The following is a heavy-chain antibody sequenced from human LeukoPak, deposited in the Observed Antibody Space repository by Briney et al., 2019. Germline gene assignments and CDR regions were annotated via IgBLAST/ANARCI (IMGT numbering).Heavy chain of an antibody. CDR2: IYYSGST. J-gene: IGHJ4*02. D-gene: IGHD2-2*01. CDR3: ARGYCSSTSCHRAFDY. Sequence: PSETLSLTCTVSGGSISSSSYYWGWIRQPPGKGLEWIGSIYYSGSTYYNPSLKSRVTISVDTSKNQFSLKLSSVTAADTAVYYCARGYCSSTSCHRAFDYWGQGTLVTVSS. CDR1: GGSISSSSYY. V-gene: IGHV4-39*07.